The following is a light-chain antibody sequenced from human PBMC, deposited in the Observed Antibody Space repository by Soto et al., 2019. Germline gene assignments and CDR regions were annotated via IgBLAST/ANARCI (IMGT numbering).Light chain of an antibody. V-gene: IGLV1-44*01. CDR2: SNN. CDR1: SSNIGSNT. CDR3: AAWDNSLDGVL. Sequence: QTVVTQPPSASGTPGQRVTISCSGSSSNIGSNTVNWHQQLPGTAPKLLIYSNNQRPSGVPDRFSGSKSGTSASLAISGLQSEDEADYYCAAWDNSLDGVLFGGGTKLTVL. J-gene: IGLJ2*01.